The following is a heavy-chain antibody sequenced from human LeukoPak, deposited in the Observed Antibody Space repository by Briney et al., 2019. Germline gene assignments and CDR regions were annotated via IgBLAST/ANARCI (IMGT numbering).Heavy chain of an antibody. V-gene: IGHV3-48*03. CDR1: GPSFSSYE. Sequence: GGSLRLSCAASGPSFSSYEINCVRQPPGKGLEFISYISSSGSIIYYADSVKGRFTISRDNAKHSLYLQMNRLRGEDTAVYYCTQGMNYDSSAYWHQHWGQGALVTVSS. J-gene: IGHJ1*01. CDR2: ISSSGSII. D-gene: IGHD3-22*01. CDR3: TQGMNYDSSAYWHQH.